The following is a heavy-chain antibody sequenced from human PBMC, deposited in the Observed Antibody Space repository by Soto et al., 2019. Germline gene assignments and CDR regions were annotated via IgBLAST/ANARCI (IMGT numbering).Heavy chain of an antibody. CDR2: IYWNDDK. Sequence: QITLKESGPTLVKPTQTLTLTCSVSGFSLSTSGVSVGWIRQPPGKALECLALIYWNDDKRYSPSLQSRLTTXXXTXXSQAFLTMTNMAPVDTATYYCAYSRCDLFPGHGDSWGQGIPVTVSS. J-gene: IGHJ4*02. CDR3: AYSRCDLFPGHGDS. CDR1: GFSLSTSGVS. D-gene: IGHD5-12*01. V-gene: IGHV2-5*01.